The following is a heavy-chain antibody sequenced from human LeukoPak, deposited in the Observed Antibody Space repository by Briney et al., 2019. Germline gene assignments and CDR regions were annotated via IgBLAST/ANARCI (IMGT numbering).Heavy chain of an antibody. J-gene: IGHJ6*03. CDR3: ARDGYGYNYMDV. V-gene: IGHV3-53*01. CDR1: GFSVRTNY. D-gene: IGHD1-1*01. CDR2: IYSGGTT. Sequence: GGSLRLSCAASGFSVRTNYMSWVRQAPGKGLEWVSVIYSGGTTEYADSVKGRFIISRDNSKNTLYLQMNSLRAEDTAVYYCARDGYGYNYMDVWGKGTTDTVSS.